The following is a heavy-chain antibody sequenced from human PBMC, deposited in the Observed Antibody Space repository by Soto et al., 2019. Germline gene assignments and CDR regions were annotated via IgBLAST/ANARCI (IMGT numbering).Heavy chain of an antibody. J-gene: IGHJ6*02. V-gene: IGHV4-61*03. CDR3: AREWGLLPYYVMNV. D-gene: IGHD7-27*01. CDR2: ISYTGRT. Sequence: ETLSLTGIVSGDSVTSGSYYWTWLRQPPGKGLEWIGYISYTGRTKYNPSLQSRVTISVDTSKNDFSLNLSSVTAADTAVYFCAREWGLLPYYVMNVWGHGTEVTVSS. CDR1: GDSVTSGSYY.